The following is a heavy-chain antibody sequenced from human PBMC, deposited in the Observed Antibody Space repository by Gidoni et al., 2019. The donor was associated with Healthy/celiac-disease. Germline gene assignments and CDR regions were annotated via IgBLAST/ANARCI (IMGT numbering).Heavy chain of an antibody. CDR1: GGSISTSY. CDR3: ARGESQLAYYYYYGMDV. J-gene: IGHJ6*02. V-gene: IGHV4-4*07. D-gene: IGHD6-13*01. Sequence: QVQLQESGPGLVKPSETLSLPCTVPGGSISTSYWSWIRQPAGKGLEWIGRIYTSGSTNYNPSLKSRVTMSVDTSKNQFSLKLSSVTAADTAVYYCARGESQLAYYYYYGMDVWGQGTTVTVSS. CDR2: IYTSGST.